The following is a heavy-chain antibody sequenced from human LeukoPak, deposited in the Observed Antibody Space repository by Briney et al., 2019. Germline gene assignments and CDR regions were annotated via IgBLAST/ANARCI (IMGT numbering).Heavy chain of an antibody. J-gene: IGHJ4*02. CDR1: GFTFSRHW. Sequence: AGGSLRLSCAASGFTFSRHWMSWVRQAPGKGLERVAHMNQDGSAIYSIDSVKGRFTISRDNDKNSLYLHMSGLTVADTAVYYCARDPSLYDSSGYFDYWGQGTLVTVSS. CDR2: MNQDGSAI. D-gene: IGHD3-22*01. V-gene: IGHV3-7*01. CDR3: ARDPSLYDSSGYFDY.